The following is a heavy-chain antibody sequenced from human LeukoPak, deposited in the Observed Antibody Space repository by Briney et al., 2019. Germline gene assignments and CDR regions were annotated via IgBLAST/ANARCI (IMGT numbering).Heavy chain of an antibody. V-gene: IGHV4-34*01. J-gene: IGHJ4*02. CDR3: ARGPTYYYDSSGYLY. D-gene: IGHD3-22*01. Sequence: SETLSLTCAVYGGSFSGYYWSWIRQPPGKGLEWIGEINHSGSTNYNPSLKSRVTISVDTSKTQFSLKLSSVTAADTAVYYCARGPTYYYDSSGYLYWGQGTLVTVSS. CDR1: GGSFSGYY. CDR2: INHSGST.